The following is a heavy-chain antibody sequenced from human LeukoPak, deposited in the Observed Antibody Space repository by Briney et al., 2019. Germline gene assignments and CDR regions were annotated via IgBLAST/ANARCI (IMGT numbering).Heavy chain of an antibody. D-gene: IGHD5-12*01. J-gene: IGHJ6*02. CDR2: ISYDGSNK. V-gene: IGHV3-30*18. CDR3: AKDIYSGYPPQPSYYYYGMDV. Sequence: GGSLRLSCAASGLTFSSYGMHWVRQAPGKGLEWVAVISYDGSNKYYADSVKGRFTISRDNSKNTLYLQMNSLRAEDTAVYYCAKDIYSGYPPQPSYYYYGMDVWGQGTTVTVSS. CDR1: GLTFSSYG.